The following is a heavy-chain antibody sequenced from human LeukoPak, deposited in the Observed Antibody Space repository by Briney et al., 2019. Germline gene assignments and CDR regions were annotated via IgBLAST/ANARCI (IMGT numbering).Heavy chain of an antibody. CDR1: GGSISSSSYY. CDR2: IYYSGST. J-gene: IGHJ4*02. V-gene: IGHV4-39*01. CDR3: ARHARATYYFDH. Sequence: PSETLSLTCTVSGGSISSSSYYWGWIRQPPGKGLEWIGSIYYSGSTYYNPSLKSRVTISVDTSKNQFSLKLSSVTAADTAVYYCARHARATYYFDHWGQGTLVTVSS.